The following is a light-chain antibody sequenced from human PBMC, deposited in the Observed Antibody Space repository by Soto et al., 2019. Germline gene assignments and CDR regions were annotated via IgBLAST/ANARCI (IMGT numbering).Light chain of an antibody. J-gene: IGLJ1*01. CDR1: SSDVGSYKY. Sequence: QSVLTQPRSVSGSPGQSVTISCTGTSSDVGSYKYVSWYQHHPGKAPKLMIFDVNKRPSGVPDRFSGSKSGNTASLTISGLQAEDEAHYYCSSYTSDNRDYVFGTGTKVTVL. V-gene: IGLV2-11*01. CDR2: DVN. CDR3: SSYTSDNRDYV.